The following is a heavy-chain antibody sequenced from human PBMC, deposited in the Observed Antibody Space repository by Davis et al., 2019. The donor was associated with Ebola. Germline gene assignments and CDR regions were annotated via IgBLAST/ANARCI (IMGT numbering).Heavy chain of an antibody. CDR2: ISSSSSTI. J-gene: IGHJ5*02. D-gene: IGHD4-23*01. V-gene: IGHV3-48*02. Sequence: PGGSLRPSCAASGLTFSSYSMNWVRQAPGKGLEWVSYISSSSSTIYYADSVKGRFTISRDNDKNSLYLQMNSLRDEDTAVYYCARDQTTAVPNWFDPWGQVTLFTVSS. CDR1: GLTFSSYS. CDR3: ARDQTTAVPNWFDP.